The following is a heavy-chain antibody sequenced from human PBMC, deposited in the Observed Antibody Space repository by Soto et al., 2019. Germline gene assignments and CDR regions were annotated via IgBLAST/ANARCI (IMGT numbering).Heavy chain of an antibody. Sequence: SGPTLVNPTQTLTLTCTFSGFSLSTSGMCVSWIRQPPGKALEWLALIDWDDDKYYSRSLNTRLTISKDTSKNQVVLRLTNMDPVDTATYYCARFEMNGAGSYFDYWGLGTLVTVSS. V-gene: IGHV2-70*01. CDR1: GFSLSTSGMC. CDR2: IDWDDDK. CDR3: ARFEMNGAGSYFDY. J-gene: IGHJ4*02. D-gene: IGHD3-10*01.